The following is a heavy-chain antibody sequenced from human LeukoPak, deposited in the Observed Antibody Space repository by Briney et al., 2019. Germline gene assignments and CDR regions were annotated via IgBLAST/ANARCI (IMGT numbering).Heavy chain of an antibody. D-gene: IGHD3-22*01. V-gene: IGHV3-20*04. J-gene: IGHJ4*02. CDR2: INWNGGST. Sequence: PGGSLRLSCAASGFTFSSYGMSWVRQAPGKGLEWVSGINWNGGSTGYADSVKGRFTISRDNAKNSLYLQMNSLRAEDTAVYYCAKLLYYYDSSQPYWGQGTLVTVSS. CDR3: AKLLYYYDSSQPY. CDR1: GFTFSSYG.